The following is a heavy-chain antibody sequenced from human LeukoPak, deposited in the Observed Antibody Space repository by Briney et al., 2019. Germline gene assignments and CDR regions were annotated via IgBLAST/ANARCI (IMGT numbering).Heavy chain of an antibody. CDR3: ARASRLGELSLGY. V-gene: IGHV4-31*02. D-gene: IGHD3-16*02. CDR1: GFTFSSYV. Sequence: LSCTASGFTFSSYVMSWVRQAPGKGLEWIGYIYYSGTTYYNPSLKSRVTISVGTSKNQFSLQLSSVTAADTAVYYCARASRLGELSLGYWGQGTLVTVSS. J-gene: IGHJ4*02. CDR2: IYYSGTT.